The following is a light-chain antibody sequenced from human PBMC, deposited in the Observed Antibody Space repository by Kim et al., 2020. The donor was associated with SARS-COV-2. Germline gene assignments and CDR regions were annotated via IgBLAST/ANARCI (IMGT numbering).Light chain of an antibody. Sequence: SPGERATLSCGASQSVNGNSVAWYQHKPGRAPRLLIYFASTRATGIPDRFSGSGSETDSTLTISGLEPDYSAVYYCQQSGSSPTTFGQGTRLDIK. V-gene: IGKV3-20*01. J-gene: IGKJ5*01. CDR3: QQSGSSPTT. CDR1: QSVNGNS. CDR2: FAS.